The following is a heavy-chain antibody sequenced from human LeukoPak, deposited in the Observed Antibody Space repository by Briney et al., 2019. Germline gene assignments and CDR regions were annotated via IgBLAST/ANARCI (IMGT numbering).Heavy chain of an antibody. D-gene: IGHD3-22*01. Sequence: GGSLRLSCAASGFTFSSYAMSWVRQAPGKGLEWVSGISGSGGSTYFADSVKGRFIISRDNSKNTLYLQMNSLRAEDTAVYYCARGGYDSSGSFDYWGQGTLVTVSS. CDR2: ISGSGGST. CDR1: GFTFSSYA. V-gene: IGHV3-23*01. CDR3: ARGGYDSSGSFDY. J-gene: IGHJ4*02.